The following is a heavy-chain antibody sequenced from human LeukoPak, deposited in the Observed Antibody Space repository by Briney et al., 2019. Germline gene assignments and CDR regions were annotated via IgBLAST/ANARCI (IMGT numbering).Heavy chain of an antibody. D-gene: IGHD6-19*01. Sequence: GGSLRLSCAASGFTFSSYGMHWVRQAPGKGLEWVAVIWYDGSNKYYADSVKGRFTISRDNSKNTLYLQMNSLRAEDTAVYYCARDWVAVAGKDYYGMDVWGQGTTVTVSS. V-gene: IGHV3-33*01. CDR1: GFTFSSYG. CDR3: ARDWVAVAGKDYYGMDV. CDR2: IWYDGSNK. J-gene: IGHJ6*02.